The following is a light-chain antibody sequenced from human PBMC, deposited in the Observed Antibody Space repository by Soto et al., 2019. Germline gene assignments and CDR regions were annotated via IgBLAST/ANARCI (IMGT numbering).Light chain of an antibody. CDR2: GAS. Sequence: DIQMNQSPSSLSASVGDRVTITCRASQSISSYLNWYQQKPGKAPKFLIYGASSLQSGVPSRFSGIGSGTDFTLTISSLQPEDFATYYCQQSYSTPITFGGGTNVEIK. J-gene: IGKJ4*01. CDR1: QSISSY. V-gene: IGKV1-39*01. CDR3: QQSYSTPIT.